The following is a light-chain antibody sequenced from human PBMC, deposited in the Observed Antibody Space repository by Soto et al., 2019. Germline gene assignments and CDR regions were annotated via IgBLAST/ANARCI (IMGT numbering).Light chain of an antibody. Sequence: ERVMTQSPATLSVSPGETATLSCRASQSVSGNLAWYQQRPGQAPRLLIYGASTRATGIPARFSGSGSGTEFTLTISSLQSEDFAVYYCQQYNNWPRTFGQGTKVDIK. J-gene: IGKJ1*01. CDR2: GAS. V-gene: IGKV3-15*01. CDR3: QQYNNWPRT. CDR1: QSVSGN.